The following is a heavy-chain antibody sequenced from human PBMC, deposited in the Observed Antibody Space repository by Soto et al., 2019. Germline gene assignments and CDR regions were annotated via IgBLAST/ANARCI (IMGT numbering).Heavy chain of an antibody. V-gene: IGHV3-48*03. Sequence: GGSLRLSCVGSGFIFGIYEMNWVRQAPGKGLEWISYISTTGNIIEYADSVKGRFTISRDNAKNSVYLEMNSLRVDDTAVYYCARESPTLTVAESYWGRGSLVTVSS. CDR3: ARESPTLTVAESY. CDR1: GFIFGIYE. J-gene: IGHJ4*02. D-gene: IGHD6-19*01. CDR2: ISTTGNII.